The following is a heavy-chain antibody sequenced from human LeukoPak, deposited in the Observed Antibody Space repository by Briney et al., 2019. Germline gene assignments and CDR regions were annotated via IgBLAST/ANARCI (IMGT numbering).Heavy chain of an antibody. CDR2: IKQDGSEK. V-gene: IGHV3-7*04. D-gene: IGHD3-10*01. CDR1: GFTFSSYW. CDR3: ARDIYYYGSGSYRVVGAFDI. Sequence: GGSLRLSCAASGFTFSSYWMNWVRQAPGKGLEWVANIKQDGSEKYYVDSVKGRFTISRDNAKNSLYLQMNSLRVEDTAVYYCARDIYYYGSGSYRVVGAFDIWGQGTMVTVSS. J-gene: IGHJ3*02.